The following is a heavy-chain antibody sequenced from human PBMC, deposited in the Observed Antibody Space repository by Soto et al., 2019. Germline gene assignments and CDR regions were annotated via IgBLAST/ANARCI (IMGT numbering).Heavy chain of an antibody. Sequence: GASVKVSCKASGGTFSSYAISWVRQAPGQGLEWMGGIIPIFGTANYAQKFKGRVTITVDESTSTAYMELSSLRSEDTAVYYCVSGLSPLQQLGVLYYYYYGMDVWGQGTTVTVSS. CDR2: IIPIFGTA. J-gene: IGHJ6*02. CDR1: GGTFSSYA. CDR3: VSGLSPLQQLGVLYYYYYGMDV. D-gene: IGHD6-13*01. V-gene: IGHV1-69*13.